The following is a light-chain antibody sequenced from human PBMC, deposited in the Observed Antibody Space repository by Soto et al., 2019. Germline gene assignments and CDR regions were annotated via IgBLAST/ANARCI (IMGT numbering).Light chain of an antibody. J-gene: IGLJ1*01. Sequence: QSALTQPASVSGSPGQSITISCTGTNSDVGTYNYVSWYQQHPGKAPKFVVYEVSDRPSGVSDRFSGSKSGNTASLTISGLQAEDEADYYCATWDDNVSGPVFGTGTKLTVL. CDR1: NSDVGTYNY. V-gene: IGLV2-14*01. CDR3: ATWDDNVSGPV. CDR2: EVS.